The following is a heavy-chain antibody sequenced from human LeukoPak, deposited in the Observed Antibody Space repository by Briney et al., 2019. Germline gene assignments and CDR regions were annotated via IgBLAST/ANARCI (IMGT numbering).Heavy chain of an antibody. J-gene: IGHJ4*02. CDR2: ISSSGNTI. V-gene: IGHV3-48*03. D-gene: IGHD5-12*01. CDR1: GYTFSSYA. CDR3: ARGGRGYSGYASFDY. Sequence: PGGSLRLSCAASGYTFSSYAMSWVRQAPGKGLEWVSYISSSGNTIYYADSVKGRFAISRDNANNSLYLQMNSLRAEDTAVYYCARGGRGYSGYASFDYWGQGTLVTVSS.